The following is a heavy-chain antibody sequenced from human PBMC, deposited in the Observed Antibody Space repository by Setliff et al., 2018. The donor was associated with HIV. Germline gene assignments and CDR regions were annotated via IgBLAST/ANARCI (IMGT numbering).Heavy chain of an antibody. V-gene: IGHV4-30-2*06. CDR1: GDSMSSGDYS. J-gene: IGHJ4*02. D-gene: IGHD3-10*01. CDR2: IYPSGRN. Sequence: SETLSLTCAVSGDSMSSGDYSWNWIRQSPGKGLEWIGYIYPSGRNYYNPALKNRVTMSIDMSKKQFSLNLSSVTAAATALYFCVREGAGSGSYYLDYWGQGILVTVSS. CDR3: VREGAGSGSYYLDY.